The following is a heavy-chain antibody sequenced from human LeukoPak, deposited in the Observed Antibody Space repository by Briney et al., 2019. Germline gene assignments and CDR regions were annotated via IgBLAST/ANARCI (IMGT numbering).Heavy chain of an antibody. D-gene: IGHD2/OR15-2a*01. CDR2: ISSSSSYI. CDR3: ARSGLSRFGF. J-gene: IGHJ4*02. V-gene: IGHV3-21*04. CDR1: GFTFSSYS. Sequence: PGGSLRLSCAASGFTFSSYSMNRVRQAPGKGLEWVSSISSSSSYIYYADSVKGRFTISRDNAKNSLYLQMNSLRAQDTAVYYCARSGLSRFGFWGQGTLVTVSS.